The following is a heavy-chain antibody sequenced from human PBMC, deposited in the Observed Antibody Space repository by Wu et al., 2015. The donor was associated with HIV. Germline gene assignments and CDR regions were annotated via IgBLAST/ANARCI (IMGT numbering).Heavy chain of an antibody. V-gene: IGHV1-2*02. CDR2: INPNSGGT. J-gene: IGHJ3*02. CDR1: GYTFTGYY. CDR3: AREIYADIVVVPAAKNAFDI. D-gene: IGHD2-2*01. Sequence: QVQLVQSGAEVKKPGASVKVSCKASGYTFTGYYMHWVRQAPGQGLEWMGWINPNSGGTNYAQKFQGRVTMTRDTSISTAYMELSRLRSDDTAVYYCAREIYADIVVVPAAKNAFDIWGQGTMVTVSS.